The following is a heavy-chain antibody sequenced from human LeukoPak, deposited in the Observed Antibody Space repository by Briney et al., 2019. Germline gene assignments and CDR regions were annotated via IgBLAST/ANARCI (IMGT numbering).Heavy chain of an antibody. Sequence: SETLSLTCTVSGGSISSYYWSWIRQPAGKGLEWIGRIYTSGSTNYNPSLKSRVTMSVDTSKNQFSLKLSSVTAADTAVYYCARLGLYYDSSGYYFGYFDLWGRGTLVTVSS. D-gene: IGHD3-22*01. CDR2: IYTSGST. V-gene: IGHV4-4*07. CDR1: GGSISSYY. CDR3: ARLGLYYDSSGYYFGYFDL. J-gene: IGHJ2*01.